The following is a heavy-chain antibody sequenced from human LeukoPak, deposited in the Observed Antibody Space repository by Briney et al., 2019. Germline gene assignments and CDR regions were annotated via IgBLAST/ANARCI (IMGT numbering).Heavy chain of an antibody. Sequence: GRSLRLSCAASGFTFSSYAMHWVRQAPGKGLEWVAVISYDGSNKYYADSVKGRFTISRDNSKNTLYLQMNSLRAEDTAVYYCARSREEPAASKIQLWFVSSYYYYGMDVWGQGTTVTVSS. J-gene: IGHJ6*02. CDR3: ARSREEPAASKIQLWFVSSYYYYGMDV. CDR1: GFTFSSYA. CDR2: ISYDGSNK. V-gene: IGHV3-30-3*01. D-gene: IGHD5-18*01.